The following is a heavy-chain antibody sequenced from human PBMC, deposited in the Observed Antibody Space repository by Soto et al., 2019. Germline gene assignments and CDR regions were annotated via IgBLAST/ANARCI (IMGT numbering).Heavy chain of an antibody. CDR3: VNTRGLIDY. J-gene: IGHJ4*02. V-gene: IGHV3-23*01. D-gene: IGHD1-1*01. CDR2: IGGSGGGT. Sequence: GGSLRLSCAASGFTFSSYWMSWVRQAPGEGLEWVSLIGGSGGGTNYADSVRGRFTTTRDNSKNTLYLQMRSLRPEDTAMYYCVNTRGLIDYWGQGALVTVSS. CDR1: GFTFSSYW.